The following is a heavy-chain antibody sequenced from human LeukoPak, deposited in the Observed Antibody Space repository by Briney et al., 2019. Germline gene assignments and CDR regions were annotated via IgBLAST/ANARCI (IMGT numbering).Heavy chain of an antibody. J-gene: IGHJ4*02. Sequence: ASVKVSCKASGYTFTSYGISWVRQAPGQGLEWMGWISAYNGNTNDAQKLQGRVTMTTDTSTSTAYMELRSLRSDDTAVYYCARSPYYYDSRGPSYFDYWGQGTLVTVSS. V-gene: IGHV1-18*01. CDR2: ISAYNGNT. CDR1: GYTFTSYG. D-gene: IGHD3-22*01. CDR3: ARSPYYYDSRGPSYFDY.